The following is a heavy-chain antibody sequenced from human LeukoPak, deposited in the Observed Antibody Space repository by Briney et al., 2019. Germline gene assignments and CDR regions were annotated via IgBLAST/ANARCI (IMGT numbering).Heavy chain of an antibody. D-gene: IGHD6-13*01. Sequence: SVKVSCKASGGTFSSYAISWVRQAPGQGLEWMGGIIPIFGTANYAQKFQGRVTITTDESTSTAYMELSSLRSEDTAVYYCARGEVAAAGSIDYWGQGTLVTVSS. CDR2: IIPIFGTA. CDR3: ARGEVAAAGSIDY. V-gene: IGHV1-69*05. J-gene: IGHJ4*02. CDR1: GGTFSSYA.